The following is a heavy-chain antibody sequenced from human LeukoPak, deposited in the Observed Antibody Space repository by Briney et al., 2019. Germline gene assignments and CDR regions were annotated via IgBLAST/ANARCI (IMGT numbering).Heavy chain of an antibody. Sequence: GVSLRLSCAASGFTFSSYAMHWVRQAPGKGLEWVAVISYDGSNKYYADSVKGRFTISRDNSKNTLYLQMNSLRAEDTAVYYCFTVVVAQNWFDPWGQGTLVTVSS. CDR2: ISYDGSNK. J-gene: IGHJ5*02. D-gene: IGHD2-15*01. CDR3: FTVVVAQNWFDP. V-gene: IGHV3-30-3*01. CDR1: GFTFSSYA.